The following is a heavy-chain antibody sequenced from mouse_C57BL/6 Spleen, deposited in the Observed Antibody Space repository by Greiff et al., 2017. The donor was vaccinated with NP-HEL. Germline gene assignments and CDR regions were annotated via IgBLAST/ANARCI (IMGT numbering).Heavy chain of an antibody. J-gene: IGHJ4*01. CDR3: ARDLLRDRGDYAMDY. CDR2: ISDGGSYT. CDR1: GFTFSSYA. V-gene: IGHV5-4*01. D-gene: IGHD1-1*01. Sequence: EVQLQESGGGLVKPGGSLKLSCAASGFTFSSYAMSWVRQTPEKRLEWVATISDGGSYTYYPDNVKGRFTISRDNAKNNLYLQMSHLKSEDTAMYYCARDLLRDRGDYAMDYWGQGTSVTVSS.